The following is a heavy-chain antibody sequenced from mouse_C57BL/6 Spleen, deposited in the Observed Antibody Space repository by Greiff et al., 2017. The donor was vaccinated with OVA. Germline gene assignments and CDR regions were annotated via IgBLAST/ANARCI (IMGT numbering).Heavy chain of an antibody. J-gene: IGHJ4*01. D-gene: IGHD2-1*01. CDR3: SIYYGNYGLMDY. V-gene: IGHV1-82*01. Sequence: VQLQESGPELVKPGASVKISCKASGYAFSSSWMNWVKQRPGKGLEWIGRIYPGDGDTNYNGKFKGKATLTADKSSSTAYMQLSSLTSEDSAVYFCSIYYGNYGLMDYWGQGTSVTVSS. CDR2: IYPGDGDT. CDR1: GYAFSSSW.